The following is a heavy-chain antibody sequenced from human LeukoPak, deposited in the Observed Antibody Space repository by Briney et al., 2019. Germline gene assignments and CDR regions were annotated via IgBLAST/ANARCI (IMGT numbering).Heavy chain of an antibody. CDR3: ARDGLLWFGDHRDY. J-gene: IGHJ4*02. V-gene: IGHV3-48*04. Sequence: PGGSLRLSCAASGFTFSSYSMNWVRQAPGKGLEWVSYISSSSSTIYYADSVKGRFTISRDNAKNSLYLQMNSLRAEDTAVYYCARDGLLWFGDHRDYWGQGTLVTVSS. CDR2: ISSSSSTI. CDR1: GFTFSSYS. D-gene: IGHD3-10*01.